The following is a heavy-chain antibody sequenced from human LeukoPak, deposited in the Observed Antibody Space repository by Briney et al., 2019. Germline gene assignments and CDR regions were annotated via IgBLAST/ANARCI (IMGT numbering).Heavy chain of an antibody. CDR2: INPRSGGT. Sequence: GASVKVSCKASGFTFIDYYMHWVRQAPGQGLEWMGRINPRSGGTNYAQKFQDRVTMTRDTSISTAYMELSRLKFDYTAVFYCARGSISSGDWFDPWGQGTLVTVSS. CDR3: ARGSISSGDWFDP. CDR1: GFTFIDYY. D-gene: IGHD6-6*01. J-gene: IGHJ5*02. V-gene: IGHV1-2*06.